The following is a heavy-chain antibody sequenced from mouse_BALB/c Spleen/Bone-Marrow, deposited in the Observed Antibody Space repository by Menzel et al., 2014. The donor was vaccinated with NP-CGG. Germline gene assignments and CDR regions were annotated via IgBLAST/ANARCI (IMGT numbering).Heavy chain of an antibody. J-gene: IGHJ3*01. CDR3: ARGNGFAY. Sequence: VQLKESGGGLVQPGGSLKLSCAASGFTFSSYTMSWVRQTPEKRLDWVAYISNGGGSTYYPDTVKGRFTISRDNAKNTLYLQMSSLKSEDTAMYYCARGNGFAYWGQGTLVTASA. V-gene: IGHV5-12-2*01. CDR2: ISNGGGST. CDR1: GFTFSSYT.